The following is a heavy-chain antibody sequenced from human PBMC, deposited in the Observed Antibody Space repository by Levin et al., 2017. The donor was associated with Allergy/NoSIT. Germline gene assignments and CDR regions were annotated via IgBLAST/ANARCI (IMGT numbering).Heavy chain of an antibody. CDR1: GDTFSTHA. V-gene: IGHV1-69*06. J-gene: IGHJ3*02. CDR3: ARCIPRDAFDI. CDR2: IIPFFGTT. Sequence: EASVKVSCKASGDTFSTHAISWLRQAPGQGLEWVGEIIPFFGTTNYAQKFQGRVTITADKSTSAYMELSSLISEDTAVYYCARCIPRDAFDIWGQGTMVTVSS.